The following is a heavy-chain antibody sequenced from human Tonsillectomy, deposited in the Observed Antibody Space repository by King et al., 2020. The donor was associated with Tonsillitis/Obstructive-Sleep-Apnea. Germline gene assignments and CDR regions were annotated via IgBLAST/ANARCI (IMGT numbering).Heavy chain of an antibody. Sequence: EVQLVESGGGLVQPGGSLRLSCAASGFTFSSYAMSWVRQAPGKGLEWVSAISGSGGSTYYADSVKGRFTISRDNSKNTLYLQMNSLRAEDTAVYYCAKVLSLFSSGFSGFDSWGQGTLFTVSS. J-gene: IGHJ4*02. CDR1: GFTFSSYA. D-gene: IGHD6-19*01. CDR2: ISGSGGST. V-gene: IGHV3-23*04. CDR3: AKVLSLFSSGFSGFDS.